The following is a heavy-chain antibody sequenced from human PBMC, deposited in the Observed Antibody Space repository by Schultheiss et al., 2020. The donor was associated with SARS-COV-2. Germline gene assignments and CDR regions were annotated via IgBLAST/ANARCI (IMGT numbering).Heavy chain of an antibody. CDR1: GFTVSSNY. J-gene: IGHJ4*02. CDR2: ISGSGGST. V-gene: IGHV3-23*01. Sequence: GGSLRLSCAASGFTVSSNYMSWVRQAPGKGLEWVSAISGSGGSTYYADSVKGRFTISRDNSKNTLFLQMDSLRADDTAVYYCVRDGHNWNFDYWGQGTLVTVSS. D-gene: IGHD1-20*01. CDR3: VRDGHNWNFDY.